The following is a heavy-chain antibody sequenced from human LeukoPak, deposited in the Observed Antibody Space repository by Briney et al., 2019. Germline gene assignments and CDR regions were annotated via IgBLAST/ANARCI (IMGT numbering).Heavy chain of an antibody. D-gene: IGHD3-3*01. CDR3: ARHEPLRYYDFWSGYYLA. Sequence: SETLSLTCAVYGGSFSGYYWSWIRQPPGKGLEWIGKINHSGSTNYNPSLKSRVTISVDTSKNQFSLKLSSVTAADTAVYYCARHEPLRYYDFWSGYYLAWGQGTLVTVSS. V-gene: IGHV4-34*01. CDR2: INHSGST. CDR1: GGSFSGYY. J-gene: IGHJ5*02.